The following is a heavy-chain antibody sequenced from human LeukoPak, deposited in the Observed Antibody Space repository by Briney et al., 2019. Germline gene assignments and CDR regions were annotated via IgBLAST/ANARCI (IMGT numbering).Heavy chain of an antibody. CDR1: GGSISSYY. Sequence: PSETLSLTCTVSGGSISSYYWSWIRQPAGQGLEWIGRIYTRGSTNYNPSLKSRVTISVDKSRNQFSLKLSSVTAADTAVYYCAREPPLPVAGPDYWGQGTLVTVSS. CDR2: IYTRGST. V-gene: IGHV4-4*07. J-gene: IGHJ4*02. D-gene: IGHD6-19*01. CDR3: AREPPLPVAGPDY.